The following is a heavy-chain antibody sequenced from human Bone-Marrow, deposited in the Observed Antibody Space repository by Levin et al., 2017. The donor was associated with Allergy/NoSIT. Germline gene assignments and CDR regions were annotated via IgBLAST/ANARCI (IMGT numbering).Heavy chain of an antibody. D-gene: IGHD3-9*01. CDR1: GFTFSSYW. J-gene: IGHJ6*02. CDR3: AREVATGPDYYYYYGMDV. CDR2: IKQDGSEK. Sequence: GGSLRLSCAASGFTFSSYWMSWVRQAPGKGLEWVANIKQDGSEKYYVDSVKGRFTISRDNAKNSLYLQMNSLRAEDTAVYYCAREVATGPDYYYYYGMDVWGQGTTVTVSS. V-gene: IGHV3-7*04.